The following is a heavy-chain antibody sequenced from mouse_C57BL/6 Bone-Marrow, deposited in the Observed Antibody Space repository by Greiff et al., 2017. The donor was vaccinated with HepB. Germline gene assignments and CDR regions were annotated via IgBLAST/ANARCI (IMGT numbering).Heavy chain of an antibody. Sequence: VQLQQPGAELVKPGASVKMSCKASGYTFTSYWITWVKQRPGQGLEWIGDIYPGSGSTNYNEKFKSKATLTVDTSSSTAYMQLSSLTSEDSAVYYCARFYYGDDGYWYFDVWGTGTTVTVSS. J-gene: IGHJ1*03. CDR1: GYTFTSYW. CDR3: ARFYYGDDGYWYFDV. CDR2: IYPGSGST. V-gene: IGHV1-55*01. D-gene: IGHD2-2*01.